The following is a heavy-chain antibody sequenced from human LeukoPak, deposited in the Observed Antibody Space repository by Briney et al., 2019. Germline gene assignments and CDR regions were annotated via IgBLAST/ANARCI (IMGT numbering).Heavy chain of an antibody. Sequence: TGGSLRLSCAASGFTFSSYTMNWVRQAPGKGLEWVSSISSSSNYIYYADSVKGRFTISRDNAKNSLFLQMNSLRAEDTAVYYCARDGRYFDSWGQGTLVTVSS. V-gene: IGHV3-21*01. CDR1: GFTFSSYT. D-gene: IGHD1-26*01. CDR3: ARDGRYFDS. J-gene: IGHJ4*02. CDR2: ISSSSNYI.